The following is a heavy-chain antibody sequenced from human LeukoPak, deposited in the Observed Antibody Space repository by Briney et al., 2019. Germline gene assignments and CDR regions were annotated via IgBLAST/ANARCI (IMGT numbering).Heavy chain of an antibody. V-gene: IGHV3-11*01. CDR2: ISSSGSTI. D-gene: IGHD2-2*02. CDR3: ARDLGQYCSSTSCYRGDY. J-gene: IGHJ4*02. CDR1: GFTFSDYY. Sequence: GGSLRLSCAASGFTFSDYYMSWIRQAPGKGLEWVSYISSSGSTIYYADSVKGRFTISRDNAKNSLYLQMNSLRAEDTAVYYCARDLGQYCSSTSCYRGDYWGQGTLVTVFS.